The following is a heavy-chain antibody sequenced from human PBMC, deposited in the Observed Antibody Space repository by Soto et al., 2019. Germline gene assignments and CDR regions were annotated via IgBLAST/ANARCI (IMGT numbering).Heavy chain of an antibody. CDR1: GFTFSSYG. CDR2: ISYDGSNK. D-gene: IGHD3-22*01. J-gene: IGHJ4*02. Sequence: QVQLVESGGGVVQPGRSLRLSCAASGFTFSSYGMHWVRQAPGKGLEWVAVISYDGSNKYYADSVKGRFTISRDNSKNTLYLQMNSLIAEDTAVYYCAKEAYYYDSSGYILDYWGQGTLVTVSS. CDR3: AKEAYYYDSSGYILDY. V-gene: IGHV3-30*18.